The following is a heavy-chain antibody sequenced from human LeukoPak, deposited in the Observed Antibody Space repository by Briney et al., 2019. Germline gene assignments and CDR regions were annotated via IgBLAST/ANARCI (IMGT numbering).Heavy chain of an antibody. Sequence: PGGSLRLSCAASGFTVSSNYMSWVRQAPGKGLEWVSVIYSGGSTYYADSVKGRFTISRDNSKNTLYLQMNSLRAEDTAVYYCARVSLWSTPVTAHYYFDYWGQGTLVTVSS. CDR1: GFTVSSNY. D-gene: IGHD4-17*01. V-gene: IGHV3-66*01. J-gene: IGHJ4*02. CDR2: IYSGGST. CDR3: ARVSLWSTPVTAHYYFDY.